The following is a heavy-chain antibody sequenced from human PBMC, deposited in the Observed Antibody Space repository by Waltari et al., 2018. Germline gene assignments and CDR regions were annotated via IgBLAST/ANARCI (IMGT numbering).Heavy chain of an antibody. CDR2: SYTSGTT. Sequence: QVQLQESGPGLVKPSQTLSLTCTVSGGSISSGSYYWSWIRQPAGKGLEWIGRSYTSGTTNYTPSRKSRVTRSVDTSKNQFSLKLSSVTAADTAVYYCARERIAAAGFYYYYGMDVWGQGTTVTVSS. CDR3: ARERIAAAGFYYYYGMDV. CDR1: GGSISSGSYY. J-gene: IGHJ6*02. D-gene: IGHD6-13*01. V-gene: IGHV4-61*02.